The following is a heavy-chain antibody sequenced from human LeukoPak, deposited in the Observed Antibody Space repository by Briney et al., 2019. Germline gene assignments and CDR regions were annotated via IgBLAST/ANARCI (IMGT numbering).Heavy chain of an antibody. J-gene: IGHJ3*02. Sequence: ASVTVSCTASGYTFTSYGISWVRQAPGQGLEWMGWISAHNGNTNYAQKPQGRVTMTTDTSTSTAYMELRSLRSDDTAVYYCARDGDDYRRNDGFDIWGQGTMVTVSS. CDR2: ISAHNGNT. CDR3: ARDGDDYRRNDGFDI. V-gene: IGHV1-18*01. D-gene: IGHD5-24*01. CDR1: GYTFTSYG.